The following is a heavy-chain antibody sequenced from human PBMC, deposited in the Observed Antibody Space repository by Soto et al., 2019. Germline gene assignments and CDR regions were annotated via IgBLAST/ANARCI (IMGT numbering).Heavy chain of an antibody. D-gene: IGHD2-8*02. V-gene: IGHV1-46*01. Sequence: QVHLVQSGAEVKKPGASVKVSCKASGYSLTTHYMHWVRQAPGEGLEWLGSIDPSGTSTIYAVKFQGRVTMSRDTATSTVYLEVTSLRYEDTAVYFGERDPGGYCAAGSCYYFDYWGQGHLVSVAS. CDR1: GYSLTTHY. CDR2: IDPSGTST. CDR3: ERDPGGYCAAGSCYYFDY. J-gene: IGHJ4*02.